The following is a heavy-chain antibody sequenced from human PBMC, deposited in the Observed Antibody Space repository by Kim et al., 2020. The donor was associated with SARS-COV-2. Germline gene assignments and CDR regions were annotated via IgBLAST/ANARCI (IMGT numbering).Heavy chain of an antibody. CDR3: ARDGEMATIISP. Sequence: YVDSVKGRFTVSRDNTNNSLYLQMSSLSVEDTAVYYCARDGEMATIISPWGQGTLVTVSS. D-gene: IGHD5-12*01. V-gene: IGHV3-7*01. J-gene: IGHJ5*02.